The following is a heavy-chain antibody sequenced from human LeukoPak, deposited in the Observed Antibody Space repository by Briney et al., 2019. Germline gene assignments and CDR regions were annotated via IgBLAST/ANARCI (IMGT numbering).Heavy chain of an antibody. V-gene: IGHV1-2*02. D-gene: IGHD6-13*01. CDR3: ARRYSSSWYFDY. J-gene: IGHJ4*02. CDR2: INPNSGGT. CDR1: GYTFTGYY. Sequence: ASVKVSCKASGYTFTGYYMHWVRQAPGQGLEWMGWINPNSGGTNYAQKFQGRVTITRDTSISTAYMELSRLRSDDTAVYYCARRYSSSWYFDYWGQGTLVTVSS.